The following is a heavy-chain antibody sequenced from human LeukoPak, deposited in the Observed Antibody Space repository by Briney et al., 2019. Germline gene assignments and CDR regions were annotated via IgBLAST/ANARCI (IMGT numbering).Heavy chain of an antibody. V-gene: IGHV4-38-2*01. Sequence: PSETLSHTCAVSGYSISSGYYWGWIRQPPGKGLEWIGSIYHSGSTYYNPSLKSRVTISVDTSKNQFSLKLSSVTAADTAVYYCARPHYYDSSGPWDAFDIWGQGTMVTVSS. CDR3: ARPHYYDSSGPWDAFDI. CDR1: GYSISSGYY. D-gene: IGHD3-22*01. J-gene: IGHJ3*02. CDR2: IYHSGST.